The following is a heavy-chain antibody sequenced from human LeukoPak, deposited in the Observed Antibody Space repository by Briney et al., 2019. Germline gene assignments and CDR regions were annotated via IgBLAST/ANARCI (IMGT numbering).Heavy chain of an antibody. CDR2: ISSSSSYI. D-gene: IGHD1-1*01. J-gene: IGHJ4*02. CDR1: GFTFSSYS. CDR3: AKDLSPGTYDY. Sequence: GGSLRLSCAASGFTFSSYSMNWVRQAPGKGLEWVSSISSSSSYIYYADSVKGRFTISRDSAKNSLYLQMNSLRAEDTAVYYCAKDLSPGTYDYWGQGTLVTVSS. V-gene: IGHV3-21*01.